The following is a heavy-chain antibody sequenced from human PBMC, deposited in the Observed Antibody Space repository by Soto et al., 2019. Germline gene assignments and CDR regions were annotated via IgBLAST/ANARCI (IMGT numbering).Heavy chain of an antibody. D-gene: IGHD3-22*01. CDR2: IYSGGST. V-gene: IGHV3-66*01. CDR3: ARAYDRSYGDAFDV. Sequence: GGSLRLSCAASGFTVSSNYMTWVRQAPGKGLEWVSIIYSGGSTYYAESVKGRFTISRDNSKNTLNLQMNSLRVEDTALYYCARAYDRSYGDAFDVWGHGTMVTVSS. CDR1: GFTVSSNY. J-gene: IGHJ3*01.